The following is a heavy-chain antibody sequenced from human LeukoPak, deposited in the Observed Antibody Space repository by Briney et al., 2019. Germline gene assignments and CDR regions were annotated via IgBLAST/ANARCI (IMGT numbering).Heavy chain of an antibody. Sequence: GGSLRLSCAASGLTFSSHGMSWVRQAPGKGLEWVSGISGSADSTFYADSVKGRFTISRDNSKNTLYLQMNSLRAEDTAVYYCAKGQLRVLDWFDPWGQGTLVTVSS. CDR3: AKGQLRVLDWFDP. CDR1: GLTFSSHG. J-gene: IGHJ5*02. V-gene: IGHV3-23*01. D-gene: IGHD3-3*01. CDR2: ISGSADST.